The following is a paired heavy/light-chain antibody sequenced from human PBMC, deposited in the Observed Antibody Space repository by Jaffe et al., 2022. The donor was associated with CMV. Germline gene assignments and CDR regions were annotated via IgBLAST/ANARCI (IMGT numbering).Heavy chain of an antibody. Sequence: EVQLVESGGGLVQPGGSLRLSCAASGFTFSSYSMNWVRQAPGKGLEWVSYISSSSSTIYYADSVKGRFTISRDNAKNSLYLQMNSLRDEDTAVYYCARVDLRLRFLEWFPKSYGMDVWGQGTTVTVSS. CDR3: ARVDLRLRFLEWFPKSYGMDV. V-gene: IGHV3-48*02. D-gene: IGHD3-3*01. CDR2: ISSSSSTI. J-gene: IGHJ6*02. CDR1: GFTFSSYS.
Light chain of an antibody. J-gene: IGKJ3*01. CDR2: LGS. V-gene: IGKV2-28*01. CDR3: MQALQTPVT. CDR1: QSLLHSNGYNY. Sequence: DIVMTQSPLSLPVTPGEPASISCRSSQSLLHSNGYNYLDWYLQKPGQSPQLLIYLGSNRASGVPDRFSGSGSGTDFTLKISRVEAEDVGVYYCMQALQTPVTFGPGTKVDIK.